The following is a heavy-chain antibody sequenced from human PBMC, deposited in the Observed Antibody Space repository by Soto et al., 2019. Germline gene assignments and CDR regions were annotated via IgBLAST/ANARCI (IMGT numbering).Heavy chain of an antibody. CDR3: ARVGGYCSGGSCYRLDY. J-gene: IGHJ4*02. Sequence: QVQLVQSGAEVKKPGASVKVSCKASGYTFTSYDINWVRQATGQGLEWMGWMNPNSGNTGYAQKFRGRVTMTRNTSISTAYMELSSLRSEDTAVYYCARVGGYCSGGSCYRLDYWGQGTLVTVSS. V-gene: IGHV1-8*01. D-gene: IGHD2-15*01. CDR2: MNPNSGNT. CDR1: GYTFTSYD.